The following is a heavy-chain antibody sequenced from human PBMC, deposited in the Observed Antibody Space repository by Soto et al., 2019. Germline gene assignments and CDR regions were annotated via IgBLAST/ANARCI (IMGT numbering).Heavy chain of an antibody. Sequence: GGSLRLSCAASGFIFSSYDVHWVRQAPGKGLEWVPVITTTGDTYYAASVKGRFTISRENAENSLYLQMNSLRAEDTAVYYCAKDRSGSSWYASFFDYWGQGTLVTVSS. CDR1: GFIFSSYD. CDR3: AKDRSGSSWYASFFDY. V-gene: IGHV3-13*01. J-gene: IGHJ4*02. CDR2: ITTTGDT. D-gene: IGHD6-13*01.